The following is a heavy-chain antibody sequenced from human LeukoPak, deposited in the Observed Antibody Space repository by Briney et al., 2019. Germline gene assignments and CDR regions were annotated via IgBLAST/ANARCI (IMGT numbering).Heavy chain of an antibody. CDR2: ISGSGGST. J-gene: IGHJ4*02. CDR1: GFSLSTYA. Sequence: QAGGSLRLSCAASGFSLSTYALSWVRQAPGKGLEWVSAISGSGGSTYYADSVKGRFTISRDNSKNTLYLQMNSLRAEDTAVYYCAKGLSLLVRAPNFDYWGQGTLVTVSS. CDR3: AKGLSLLVRAPNFDY. V-gene: IGHV3-23*01. D-gene: IGHD1-1*01.